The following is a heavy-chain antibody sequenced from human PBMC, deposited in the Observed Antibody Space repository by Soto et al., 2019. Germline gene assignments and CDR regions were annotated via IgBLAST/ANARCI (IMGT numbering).Heavy chain of an antibody. J-gene: IGHJ4*02. CDR3: ARDPSNSSGYKLYLDY. CDR1: GYTFTSYY. V-gene: IGHV1-46*01. CDR2: INPSGGST. D-gene: IGHD3-22*01. Sequence: ASVKVSCKASGYTFTSYYIHWVRQAPGQGLEWMGIINPSGGSTSYAQKFQGRVTMTRDTSTSTVYMELSSLRSEDTAVYYCARDPSNSSGYKLYLDYWAQGALVTVSS.